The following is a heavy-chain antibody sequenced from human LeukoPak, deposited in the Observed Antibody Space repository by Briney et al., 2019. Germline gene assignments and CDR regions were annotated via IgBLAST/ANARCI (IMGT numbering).Heavy chain of an antibody. J-gene: IGHJ4*02. CDR1: GGSISSYY. V-gene: IGHV4-4*07. Sequence: SETLSLTCTVSGGSISSYYWSWIRQPAGKGLEWIGRIYTSGSTNYNPSLKSRVTISLDTSKNQFSLKLSSVTAADTAVYYCAREPDTVTIGVWGQGTLVTVSS. D-gene: IGHD4-17*01. CDR2: IYTSGST. CDR3: AREPDTVTIGV.